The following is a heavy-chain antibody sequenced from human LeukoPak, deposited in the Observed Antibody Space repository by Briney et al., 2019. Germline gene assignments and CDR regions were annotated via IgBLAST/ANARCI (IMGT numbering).Heavy chain of an antibody. V-gene: IGHV1-69*13. CDR2: IIPIFNTA. CDR3: ARDDSSSFGYYYYMDV. CDR1: GGTFISYA. J-gene: IGHJ6*03. Sequence: ASVKVSCKAFGGTFISYAISWVRQAPGQGLEWMGGIIPIFNTANYAQKFQGRVTITADESTSTAYMELSSLRSEDTAMYYCARDDSSSFGYYYYMDVWGKGTTVTVSS. D-gene: IGHD6-13*01.